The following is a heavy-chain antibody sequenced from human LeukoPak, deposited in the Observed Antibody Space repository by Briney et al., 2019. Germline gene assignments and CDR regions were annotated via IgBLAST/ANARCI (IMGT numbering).Heavy chain of an antibody. V-gene: IGHV4-34*01. D-gene: IGHD5-24*01. Sequence: KPSETLSLTCAVYGGSFSGYYWSWIRQPPGKGLEWIGEINHSGSTNYNPSLKSRVTISVDTSKNQFSLKLSSVTAADTAVYYCARGWARWLLGVLDYWGQGTLVTVSS. J-gene: IGHJ4*02. CDR2: INHSGST. CDR1: GGSFSGYY. CDR3: ARGWARWLLGVLDY.